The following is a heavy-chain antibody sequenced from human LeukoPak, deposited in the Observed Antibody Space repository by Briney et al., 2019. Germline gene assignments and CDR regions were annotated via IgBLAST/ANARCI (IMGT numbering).Heavy chain of an antibody. CDR3: ARPYYDSSGYYDAFDI. CDR2: IYPGDSDT. D-gene: IGHD3-22*01. V-gene: IGHV5-51*01. Sequence: GESLKISCKGSGYSFTSYWIGWVRQMPGKGLEWMGIIYPGDSDTRYSPSFQGQVTISADKSISTAYPQWSSLKASDTAMYYCARPYYDSSGYYDAFDIWGQGTMVTVSS. J-gene: IGHJ3*02. CDR1: GYSFTSYW.